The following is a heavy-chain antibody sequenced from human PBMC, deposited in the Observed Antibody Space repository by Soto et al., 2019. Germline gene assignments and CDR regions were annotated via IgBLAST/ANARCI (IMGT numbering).Heavy chain of an antibody. CDR3: AKTDKFNNQSSGWANRFDY. J-gene: IGHJ4*02. CDR2: ISRSGDIT. Sequence: EVQLLESGGGLVQPGGSLRLSCAASGFTFSSYAMTWVRQAPGKGLEWVSTISRSGDITYYRDAVKGRFTISRDNSKNTVYLQMNSLRAEDTAGYYCAKTDKFNNQSSGWANRFDYWGQGTLVTVSS. V-gene: IGHV3-23*01. CDR1: GFTFSSYA. D-gene: IGHD6-19*01.